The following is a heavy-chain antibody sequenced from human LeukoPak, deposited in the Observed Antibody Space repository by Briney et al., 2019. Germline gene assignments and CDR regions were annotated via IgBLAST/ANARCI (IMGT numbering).Heavy chain of an antibody. V-gene: IGHV3-23*01. CDR2: ISGSGGST. D-gene: IGHD6-19*01. CDR3: AKTATWIGGWLSY. Sequence: GGSLRLSCAASGFTFDDHAMHWVRQLPGKGLEWVSAISGSGGSTYYADSVKGRFTISRDNSKNTLYLQMNSLRAEDTAVYYCAKTATWIGGWLSYWGQGTLVTVSS. J-gene: IGHJ4*02. CDR1: GFTFDDHA.